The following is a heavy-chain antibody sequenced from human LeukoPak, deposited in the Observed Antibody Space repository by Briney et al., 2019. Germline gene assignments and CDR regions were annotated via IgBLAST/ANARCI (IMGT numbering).Heavy chain of an antibody. J-gene: IGHJ6*02. D-gene: IGHD3-22*01. Sequence: GGSLRLSCAASGFTFSSYSMSWVRQAPGKGLEWVSYISSSSSTIYYADSVKGRFTISRDNAKNSLYLQMNSLRAEDTAVYYCAREDYDSSGYYKYYYYYGMDVWGQGTTVTVSS. CDR3: AREDYDSSGYYKYYYYYGMDV. V-gene: IGHV3-48*01. CDR2: ISSSSSTI. CDR1: GFTFSSYS.